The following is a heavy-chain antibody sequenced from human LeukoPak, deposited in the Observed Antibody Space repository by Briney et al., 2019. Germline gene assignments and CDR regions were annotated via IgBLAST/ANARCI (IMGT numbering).Heavy chain of an antibody. V-gene: IGHV3-30*18. CDR3: AKGTALDY. CDR1: GFTFSSYG. J-gene: IGHJ4*02. D-gene: IGHD5-18*01. Sequence: GRSLRLSCAASGFTFSSYGTHWVRQAPGKGLEWVAVISYDGSNKYYADSVKGRFTISRDNSKNTLYLQMNSLRAEDTAVYYCAKGTALDYWGQGTLVTVSS. CDR2: ISYDGSNK.